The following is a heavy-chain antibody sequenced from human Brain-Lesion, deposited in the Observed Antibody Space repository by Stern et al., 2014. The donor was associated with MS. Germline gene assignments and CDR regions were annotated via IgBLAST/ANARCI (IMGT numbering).Heavy chain of an antibody. D-gene: IGHD2-2*01. J-gene: IGHJ6*02. CDR3: ARGRVVPGFQYYATDV. V-gene: IGHV4-61*02. CDR1: GGSISSGGYY. CDR2: IFNSGST. Sequence: QVQLQESGPGLVKPSQTLSLSCTVSGGSISSGGYYWSWIRQPAGKGLEWIGRIFNSGSTSYTPPLKSRVTISIDTPKTQFSLRLNPMTAADTAVYYCARGRVVPGFQYYATDVWGQGTTVIVSS.